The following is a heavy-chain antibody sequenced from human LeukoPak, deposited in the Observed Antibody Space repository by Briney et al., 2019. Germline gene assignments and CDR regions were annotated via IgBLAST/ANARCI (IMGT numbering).Heavy chain of an antibody. V-gene: IGHV1-46*01. D-gene: IGHD3-22*01. CDR2: INPSGGST. J-gene: IGHJ2*01. CDR1: GNTFTSYY. CDR3: ARDPHYDSSGYYRYWYFDL. Sequence: ASVKVSCKASGNTFTSYYMHWVRQAPGQGLEWMGIINPSGGSTSYAQKFQGRVTMTRDMSTSTVYMELSSLRSEDTAVYYCARDPHYDSSGYYRYWYFDLWGRGTLVTVSS.